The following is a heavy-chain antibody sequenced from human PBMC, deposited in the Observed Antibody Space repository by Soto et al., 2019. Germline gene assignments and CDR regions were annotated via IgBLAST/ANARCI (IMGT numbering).Heavy chain of an antibody. J-gene: IGHJ4*02. D-gene: IGHD3-22*01. CDR1: GGSISSRRYY. CDR2: IYYSGST. CDR3: ARTYYYDSTGYYPRAKYYFDY. Sequence: PXGTLDLTFTVSGGSISSRRYYWGWIRQPPGKGLEWIGSIYYSGSTYYNPSLKSRVTISVDTSKNQFSLKLSSVTAADTAVYYCARTYYYDSTGYYPRAKYYFDYWGQRTLVTVSS. V-gene: IGHV4-39*01.